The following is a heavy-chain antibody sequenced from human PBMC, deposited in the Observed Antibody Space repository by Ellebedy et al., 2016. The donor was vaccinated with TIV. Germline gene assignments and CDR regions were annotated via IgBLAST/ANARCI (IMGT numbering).Heavy chain of an antibody. CDR2: ISPADSDT. V-gene: IGHV5-51*01. Sequence: GESLKISCKGSGYSFTTYWIGWVRQMPGKGLEWMGIISPADSDTRYSPSFQGQVTISVDTSINTASLQWSSLKASDSAMYYCARHVGDGSHFDYWGQGTLVTVSS. CDR3: ARHVGDGSHFDY. J-gene: IGHJ4*02. CDR1: GYSFTTYW. D-gene: IGHD5-24*01.